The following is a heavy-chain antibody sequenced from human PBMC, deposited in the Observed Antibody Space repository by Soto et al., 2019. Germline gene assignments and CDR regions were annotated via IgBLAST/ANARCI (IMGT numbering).Heavy chain of an antibody. V-gene: IGHV3-74*01. CDR1: GFTFSSYW. CDR3: ARGDGDRYEGNGYLGRH. D-gene: IGHD5-18*01. J-gene: IGHJ4*02. CDR2: IKSDGSGT. Sequence: EVQLVESGGGLVQPGESLTLSCAASGFTFSSYWMHWVRQAPGKGLVWVSRIKSDGSGTYYADSVKGRLTISRDNAKNTLYLQMNSLRVEDTAVYCCARGDGDRYEGNGYLGRHWGQGTLVTVSS.